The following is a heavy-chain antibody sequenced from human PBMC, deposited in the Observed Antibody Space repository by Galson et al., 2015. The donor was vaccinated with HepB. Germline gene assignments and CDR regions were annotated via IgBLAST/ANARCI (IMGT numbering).Heavy chain of an antibody. V-gene: IGHV2-5*02. D-gene: IGHD3-10*01. CDR1: GFSFTPTGVG. J-gene: IGHJ4*02. CDR2: FLGGGK. Sequence: PALGKPTQTLTPTCPFSGFSFTPTGVGGSWFRQPPGKAPGGVCGLFLGGGKGHNPTLKSGATVTQGTSRKQVVLTMTNMDPVDTATYFCARDSTSYLYLDSWGLGTLVTVSS. CDR3: ARDSTSYLYLDS.